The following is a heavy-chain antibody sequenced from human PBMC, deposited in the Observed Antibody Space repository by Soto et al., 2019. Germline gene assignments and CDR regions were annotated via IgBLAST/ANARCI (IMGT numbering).Heavy chain of an antibody. J-gene: IGHJ6*02. V-gene: IGHV3-74*01. CDR3: ARPCFGGTCTPPV. CDR1: GFTFSSYW. Sequence: GGSLRLSCAASGFTFSSYWMHWVRQAPGKGLVWVSRINSDGSSISYADSVKGRFTISRDNAKNTLYLQMNSLRVEDTAVYYCARPCFGGTCTPPVWGQGTTVTVSS. CDR2: INSDGSSI. D-gene: IGHD2-15*01.